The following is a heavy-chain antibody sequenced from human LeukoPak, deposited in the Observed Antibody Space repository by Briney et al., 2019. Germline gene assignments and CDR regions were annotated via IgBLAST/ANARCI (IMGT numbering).Heavy chain of an antibody. D-gene: IGHD3-22*01. CDR2: INHSGST. V-gene: IGHV4-34*01. Sequence: SETLSLTCAVYGGSFSGYYWSWIRQPPGKGREWIGEINHSGSTNYNPSLKSRVTISVDTSKNQFSLKLSSVTAADTAVYYCARGDSSGYYDFDYWGQGTLVTVSS. J-gene: IGHJ4*02. CDR1: GGSFSGYY. CDR3: ARGDSSGYYDFDY.